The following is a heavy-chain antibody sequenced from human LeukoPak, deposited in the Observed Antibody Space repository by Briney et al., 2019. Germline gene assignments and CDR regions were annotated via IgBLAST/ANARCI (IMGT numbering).Heavy chain of an antibody. V-gene: IGHV3-30*04. CDR1: GFTFSSYA. D-gene: IGHD6-19*01. CDR2: ISYDGSNK. Sequence: GGSLRLSCAASGFTFSSYAMHWVRKAPGKGLEWVAVISYDGSNKYYADSVKGRFTISRDNSKNTLYLQMNSLRAEDTAVYYCASQHSSGWNTENYWGQGTLVTVSS. CDR3: ASQHSSGWNTENY. J-gene: IGHJ4*02.